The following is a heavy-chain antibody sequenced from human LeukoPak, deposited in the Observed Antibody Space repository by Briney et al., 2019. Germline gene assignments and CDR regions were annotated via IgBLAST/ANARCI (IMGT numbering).Heavy chain of an antibody. V-gene: IGHV4-59*01. CDR3: AREVSWAGNYFDY. J-gene: IGHJ4*02. D-gene: IGHD7-27*01. CDR1: GGSISSYY. Sequence: SETLSLTCTVSGGSISSYYWSWIRQPPGKGLEWIGYIYYSGSTNYNPSLKSRVTISVDTSKNQSSLKLSSVTAADTAVYYCAREVSWAGNYFDYWGQGTLVTVSS. CDR2: IYYSGST.